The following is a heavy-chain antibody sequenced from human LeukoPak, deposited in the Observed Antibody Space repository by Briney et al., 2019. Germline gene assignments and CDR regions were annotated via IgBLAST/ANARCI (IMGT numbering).Heavy chain of an antibody. V-gene: IGHV3-48*04. J-gene: IGHJ5*02. Sequence: PGGSLRLSCAASGFTFSSYSMNWVRQAPGKGLEWVSYISSSSSTIYYADSVKGRFTISRDNAKNSLYLQMNSLRAEDTALYYCARDGSSSSSWFDPWGQGTLVTVSS. CDR2: ISSSSSTI. CDR3: ARDGSSSSSWFDP. CDR1: GFTFSSYS. D-gene: IGHD6-6*01.